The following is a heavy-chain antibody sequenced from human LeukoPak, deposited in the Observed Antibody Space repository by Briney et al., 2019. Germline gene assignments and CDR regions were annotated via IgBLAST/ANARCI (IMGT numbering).Heavy chain of an antibody. CDR1: GGTFSSYA. D-gene: IGHD3-22*01. J-gene: IGHJ4*02. Sequence: GSSVKVSFKASGGTFSSYAISWVRQAPGQGLEWMGGIIPIFGTANYAQKFQGRVTITTDESTSTAYMELSSLRSEDTAVYYCARDRYYDSSGYFDYWGQGTLVTVSS. V-gene: IGHV1-69*05. CDR3: ARDRYYDSSGYFDY. CDR2: IIPIFGTA.